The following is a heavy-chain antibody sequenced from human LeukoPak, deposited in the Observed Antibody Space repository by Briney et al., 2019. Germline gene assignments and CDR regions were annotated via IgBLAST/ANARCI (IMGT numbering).Heavy chain of an antibody. CDR1: GYTFTSYG. Sequence: GASVTVSCTASGYTFTSYGISWVRQAPGQGLEWMGWISAYNGNTNYAQKLQGRVTMTTDTSTSTAYMELRSLRSDDTAVYYCVRGHSGYDPQPPFDYWGQGTLVTVSS. CDR2: ISAYNGNT. D-gene: IGHD5-12*01. CDR3: VRGHSGYDPQPPFDY. J-gene: IGHJ4*02. V-gene: IGHV1-18*01.